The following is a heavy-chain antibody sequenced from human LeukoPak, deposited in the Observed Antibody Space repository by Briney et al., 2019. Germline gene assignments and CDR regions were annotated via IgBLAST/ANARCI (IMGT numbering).Heavy chain of an antibody. D-gene: IGHD5-24*01. CDR1: GFTFSSYA. V-gene: IGHV3-23*01. Sequence: PGGSLRLSCAASGFTFSSYAMSWVRQAPGKGLEWGSAISGSGGSTYYADSVKGRFTISRDNSKNTLYLQMDSLRAEDTALYYCASARDGYNPYFDYWGQGTLVTVSS. CDR2: ISGSGGST. J-gene: IGHJ4*02. CDR3: ASARDGYNPYFDY.